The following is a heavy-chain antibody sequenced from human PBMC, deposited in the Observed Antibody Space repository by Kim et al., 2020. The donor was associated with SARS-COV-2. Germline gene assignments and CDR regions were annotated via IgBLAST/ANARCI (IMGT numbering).Heavy chain of an antibody. Sequence: GGSLRLSCAASGFTFSSYSMNWVRQAPGKGLEWVSSISSSSSYIYYADSVKGRFTISRDNAKNSLYLQMNSLRAEDTTVYYCARGSSGYSSSWDYYYFDYWGQGTLVTVSS. CDR1: GFTFSSYS. V-gene: IGHV3-21*01. D-gene: IGHD6-13*01. CDR2: ISSSSSYI. CDR3: ARGSSGYSSSWDYYYFDY. J-gene: IGHJ4*02.